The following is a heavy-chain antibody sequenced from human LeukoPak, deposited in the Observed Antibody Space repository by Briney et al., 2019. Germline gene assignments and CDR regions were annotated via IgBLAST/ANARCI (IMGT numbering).Heavy chain of an antibody. CDR3: ARGAYSSGWAYFDH. CDR2: ISFSVNTK. V-gene: IGHV3-48*04. Sequence: GGSLRLSCAASGFTSTNYSMNWVRQAPGKGLEWVSYISFSVNTKYYVDSVKGRFTISRDNAKNSLYLHMDSLRAEDTAVYYCARGAYSSGWAYFDHWGQGTLVTVSS. D-gene: IGHD6-19*01. J-gene: IGHJ4*02. CDR1: GFTSTNYS.